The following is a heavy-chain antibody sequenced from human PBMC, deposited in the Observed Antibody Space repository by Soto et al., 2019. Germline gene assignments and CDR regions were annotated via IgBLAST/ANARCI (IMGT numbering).Heavy chain of an antibody. D-gene: IGHD3-3*01. CDR3: AREPLVGYLEN. CDR1: GYTFTSYA. V-gene: IGHV1-18*04. CDR2: ISGYNGNT. J-gene: IGHJ4*02. Sequence: QVQLVQSGAEVKKPGAAVKVSCKTSGYTFTSYAITWVRQAPGQGLEWMGKISGYNGNTDYSEKFQGRVTMTTDTSTSTAYMDLMSLRSDDTAVYFCAREPLVGYLENWGQGTLVTVSS.